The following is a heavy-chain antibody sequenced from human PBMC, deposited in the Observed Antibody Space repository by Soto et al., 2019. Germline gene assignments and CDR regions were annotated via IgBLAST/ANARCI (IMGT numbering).Heavy chain of an antibody. CDR1: GGTFSTYA. Sequence: QVQLVQSGVEVKKPGSSVKVSCKASGGTFSTYAINWVRQAPGQGLEWMGGIIPIFNSANYAQKFQGRVTISADRSKRTAYMELSSLRSEDTAVYYCSATIYSDSYYYGMDVWGQGTTVTVSS. V-gene: IGHV1-69*06. J-gene: IGHJ6*02. D-gene: IGHD3-3*01. CDR3: SATIYSDSYYYGMDV. CDR2: IIPIFNSA.